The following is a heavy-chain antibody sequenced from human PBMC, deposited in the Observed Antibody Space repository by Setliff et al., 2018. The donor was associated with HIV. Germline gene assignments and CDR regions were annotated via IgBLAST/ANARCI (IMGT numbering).Heavy chain of an antibody. J-gene: IGHJ4*02. CDR2: FYHSGST. D-gene: IGHD3-3*01. Sequence: SETLSLTCAVSGYSVSSGYYWGWIRQPPGKGLEWSGSFYHSGSTFYNPSLKSRVTISLDTSKNQFSLKLRSVTAADTAVYYGVSGPLSGYGYYFDYWGQGALVTVSS. CDR3: VSGPLSGYGYYFDY. V-gene: IGHV4-38-2*01. CDR1: GYSVSSGYY.